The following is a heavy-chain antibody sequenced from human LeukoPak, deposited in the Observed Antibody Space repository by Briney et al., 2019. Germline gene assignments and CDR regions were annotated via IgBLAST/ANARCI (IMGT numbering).Heavy chain of an antibody. J-gene: IGHJ5*02. V-gene: IGHV3-30*02. CDR3: ARGYPYYYDSSGSSNWFDP. CDR2: IRYDGSNK. Sequence: PGGSLRLSCAASGFTFSSYGMHWVRQAPGKGLEWVAFIRYDGSNKYYADSVKGRFTISRDNAKNTLYLQMNSLRAEDTAVYYCARGYPYYYDSSGSSNWFDPWGQGTLVTVSS. D-gene: IGHD3-22*01. CDR1: GFTFSSYG.